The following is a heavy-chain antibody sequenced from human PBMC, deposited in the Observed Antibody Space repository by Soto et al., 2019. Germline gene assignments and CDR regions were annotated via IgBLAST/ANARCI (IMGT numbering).Heavy chain of an antibody. Sequence: SQTLSLTCAISGDSVSSNSAAWNWVRQSPSRGLEWLGRTYNRSKWYYDYAVSVKSRITINPDTSKNQFSLQLNSVTPEDTAVYYCARDGSSSGEEFDYWGQGTLVTVSS. CDR2: TYNRSKWYY. D-gene: IGHD6-6*01. CDR3: ARDGSSSGEEFDY. CDR1: GDSVSSNSAA. V-gene: IGHV6-1*01. J-gene: IGHJ4*02.